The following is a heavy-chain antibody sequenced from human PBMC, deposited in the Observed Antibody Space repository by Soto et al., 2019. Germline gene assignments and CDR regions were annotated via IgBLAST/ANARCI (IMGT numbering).Heavy chain of an antibody. V-gene: IGHV1-18*04. CDR2: ISAYNGNT. J-gene: IGHJ6*02. Sequence: ASVKVSCKASGYTFTSYGISWVRQAPGQGLEWMGWISAYNGNTNYAQKLQGRVTMTTDTSTSTAYMELRSLRSDDTAVYYCARDHGGVTYVYYYYGMDVWGQGTTVTVYS. CDR1: GYTFTSYG. CDR3: ARDHGGVTYVYYYYGMDV. D-gene: IGHD2-21*02.